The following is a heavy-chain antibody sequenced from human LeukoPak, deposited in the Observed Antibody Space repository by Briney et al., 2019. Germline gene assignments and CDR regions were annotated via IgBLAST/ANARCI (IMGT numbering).Heavy chain of an antibody. CDR1: GGSLSSYY. CDR3: ARGGYYGSGNDFRFDP. J-gene: IGHJ5*02. CDR2: IHYTGST. D-gene: IGHD3-10*01. V-gene: IGHV4-59*01. Sequence: PSETLSLTCTVSGGSLSSYYWSWLRQSPGKGLECIGYIHYTGSTNYNPSLKSRVTISVETSKNQLSLKLKSVTAADTAVYYCARGGYYGSGNDFRFDPWGQGTLVTVSS.